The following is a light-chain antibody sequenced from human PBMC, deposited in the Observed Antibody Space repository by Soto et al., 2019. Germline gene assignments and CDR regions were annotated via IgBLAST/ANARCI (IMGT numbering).Light chain of an antibody. CDR1: QSVSSN. CDR3: QKSRKWLYT. CDR2: GTS. Sequence: EIVMTQSPATLSVSPGERATLSCRASQSVSSNLAWYQQKPGQAPRLLISGTSTRATGIPVRFSGSGSGTEFTLTISSQQSEDIPVYYCQKSRKWLYTFGQGTKLEIK. J-gene: IGKJ2*01. V-gene: IGKV3-15*01.